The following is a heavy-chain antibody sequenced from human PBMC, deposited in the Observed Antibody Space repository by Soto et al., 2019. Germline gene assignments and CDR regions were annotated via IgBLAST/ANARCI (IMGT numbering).Heavy chain of an antibody. CDR2: ISSSSSTI. CDR3: ARDGPKSDYYDSSGSPGGFDY. CDR1: GFTFSSYS. V-gene: IGHV3-48*02. Sequence: PGGSLRLSCAASGFTFSSYSMNWVRQAPGKGLEWVSYISSSSSTIYYADSVKGRFTISRDNAKNSLYLQMNSLRDEDTAVYYCARDGPKSDYYDSSGSPGGFDYWGQGTLVTVSS. J-gene: IGHJ4*02. D-gene: IGHD3-22*01.